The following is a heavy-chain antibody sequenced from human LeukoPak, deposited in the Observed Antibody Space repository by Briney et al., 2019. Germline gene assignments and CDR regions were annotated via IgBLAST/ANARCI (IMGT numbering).Heavy chain of an antibody. CDR1: GYTFTSYG. CDR3: ARHDYGDYGSSQIFDY. V-gene: IGHV1-18*01. D-gene: IGHD4-17*01. CDR2: ISAYNGNT. Sequence: GASVKVSCKASGYTFTSYGISWVRQAPGQGLEWMGWISAYNGNTNYAQKLQGRVTMTTDTSTSTAYMELRSLRSDDTAVYYCARHDYGDYGSSQIFDYWGQGTLVTVSS. J-gene: IGHJ4*02.